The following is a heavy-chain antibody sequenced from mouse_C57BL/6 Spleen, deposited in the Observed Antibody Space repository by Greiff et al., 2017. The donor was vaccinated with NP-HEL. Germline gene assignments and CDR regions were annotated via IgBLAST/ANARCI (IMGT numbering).Heavy chain of an antibody. J-gene: IGHJ4*01. CDR2: IRSKSNNYAT. Sequence: EVQGVESGGGLVQPKGSLKLSCAASGFSFNTYAMNWVRQAPGKGLEWVARIRSKSNNYATYYADSVKDRFTISRDDSESMLYLQMNNLKTEDTAMYYCVRQDGHYYAMDYWGQGTSVTVSS. CDR1: GFSFNTYA. V-gene: IGHV10-1*01. CDR3: VRQDGHYYAMDY.